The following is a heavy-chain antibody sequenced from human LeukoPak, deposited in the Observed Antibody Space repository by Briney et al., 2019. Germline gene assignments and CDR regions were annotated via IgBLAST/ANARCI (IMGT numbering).Heavy chain of an antibody. Sequence: SETLSLTCTVSGGSISSSSYYWGWIRQPPGKGLEWIGSIYYSGSTYYNPSLKSRVTISVDTSKNQFSLKLSSVTAADTAVYYCARRFRGRYFDWSNFDYWGQGTLVTVSS. CDR1: GGSISSSSYY. CDR3: ARRFRGRYFDWSNFDY. V-gene: IGHV4-39*01. CDR2: IYYSGST. D-gene: IGHD3-9*01. J-gene: IGHJ4*02.